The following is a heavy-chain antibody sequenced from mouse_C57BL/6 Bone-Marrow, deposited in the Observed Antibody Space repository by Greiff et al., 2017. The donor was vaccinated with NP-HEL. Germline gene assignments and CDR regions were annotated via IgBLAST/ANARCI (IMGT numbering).Heavy chain of an antibody. CDR2: IYPRSGNT. V-gene: IGHV1-81*01. D-gene: IGHD2-5*01. Sequence: VKLMESGAELARPGASVKLSCKASGYTFTSYGISWVKQRTGQGLEWIGEIYPRSGNTYYNEKFKGKATLTADKSSSTAYMELRSLTSEDSAVYFCASGGIVTFDYWGQGTTLTVSS. J-gene: IGHJ2*01. CDR1: GYTFTSYG. CDR3: ASGGIVTFDY.